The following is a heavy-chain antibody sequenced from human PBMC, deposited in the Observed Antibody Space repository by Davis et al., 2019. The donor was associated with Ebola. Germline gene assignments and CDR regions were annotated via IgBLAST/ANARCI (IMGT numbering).Heavy chain of an antibody. D-gene: IGHD3-16*01. CDR1: GFSFSSYW. CDR2: IKQDGSEK. V-gene: IGHV3-7*01. Sequence: GGSLRLSCAASGFSFSSYWMSWVRQAPGKGLEWVANIKQDGSEKYYVDSVEGRFTISRDNAKNSLYLQMNSLRDEDTAVYYCASRGALGGDGDDYWGQGTLVTVSS. J-gene: IGHJ4*02. CDR3: ASRGALGGDGDDY.